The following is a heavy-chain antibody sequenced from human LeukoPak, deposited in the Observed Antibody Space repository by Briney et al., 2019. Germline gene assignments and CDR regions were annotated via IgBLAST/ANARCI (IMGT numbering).Heavy chain of an antibody. CDR3: ATSEDKYYYYMDV. J-gene: IGHJ6*03. V-gene: IGHV1-24*01. Sequence: ASVKVSCKVSGYTLTELSMHWVRQAPGKGLEWMGGFDPDDGETIYAQKFQGRVTMTEDTSTDTAYMELSSLRSEDTAVYYCATSEDKYYYYMDVWGKGTTVTVSS. CDR2: FDPDDGET. CDR1: GYTLTELS.